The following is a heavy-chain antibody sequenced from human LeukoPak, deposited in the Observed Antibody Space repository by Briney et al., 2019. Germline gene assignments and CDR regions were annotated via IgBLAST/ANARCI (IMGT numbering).Heavy chain of an antibody. CDR2: ISAYNGNT. CDR1: GYTFTSYD. V-gene: IGHV1-18*01. D-gene: IGHD3-10*01. Sequence: ASVKVSCKASGYTFTSYDINWVRQATGQGLEWMGWISAYNGNTNYAQKPQGRVTMTTDTSTSTAYMELRSLRSDDTAVYYCARDQGYHYYGSGSYYTFDYWGQGTLVTVSS. J-gene: IGHJ4*02. CDR3: ARDQGYHYYGSGSYYTFDY.